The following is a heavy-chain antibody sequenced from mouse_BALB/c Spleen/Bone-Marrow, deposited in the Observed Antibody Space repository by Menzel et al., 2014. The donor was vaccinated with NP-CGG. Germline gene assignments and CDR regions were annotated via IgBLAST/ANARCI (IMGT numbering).Heavy chain of an antibody. D-gene: IGHD2-1*01. CDR1: GYTFTSCY. J-gene: IGHJ2*01. V-gene: IGHV1S56*01. CDR2: IYPGDGST. Sequence: QVQLQQSGPELVKPGASVKMSCKASGYTFTSCYIHWVKQSPGQGLEWIGWIYPGDGSTEYNEKFKGKTTLTADKSSSRADIMLSSRMSEDAAIDYCSAPDGNYECYFDYWGQGTTLTVSS. CDR3: SAPDGNYECYFDY.